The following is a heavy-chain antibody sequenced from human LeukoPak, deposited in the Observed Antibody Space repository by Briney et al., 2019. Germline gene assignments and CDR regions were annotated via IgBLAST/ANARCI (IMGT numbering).Heavy chain of an antibody. Sequence: GGSLRLSCAASGFTFSSYGMHWVRQAPGKGLEWVAFIRYDGSNKYYADSVKGRFTISRDNSKNTLYLQMNSLRAEDTAVYYCANYDWSGYQDAFDIWGQGTMVTVSS. CDR2: IRYDGSNK. J-gene: IGHJ3*02. CDR1: GFTFSSYG. V-gene: IGHV3-30*02. CDR3: ANYDWSGYQDAFDI. D-gene: IGHD3-3*01.